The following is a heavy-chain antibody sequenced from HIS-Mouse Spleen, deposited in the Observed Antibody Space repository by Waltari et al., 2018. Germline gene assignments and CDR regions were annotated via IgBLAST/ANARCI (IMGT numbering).Heavy chain of an antibody. CDR3: AREIPYSSSWYDWYFDL. CDR2: IHYSGGT. Sequence: QLQLQESGPGLVKPSETLSLTCTVSGGSISSSSYYWGWIRQPPGKGLEWIGSIHYSGGTYPNPSLTSRVTISVDTSKNQFSLKLSSVTAADTAVYYCAREIPYSSSWYDWYFDLWGRGTLVTVSS. CDR1: GGSISSSSYY. D-gene: IGHD6-13*01. V-gene: IGHV4-39*07. J-gene: IGHJ2*01.